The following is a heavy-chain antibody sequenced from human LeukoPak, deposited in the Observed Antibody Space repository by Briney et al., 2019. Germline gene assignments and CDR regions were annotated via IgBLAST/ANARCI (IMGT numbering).Heavy chain of an antibody. CDR2: ISYDGSNK. Sequence: GRSLRLSCAASGFTFSSYGMHWVRQAPGKGLEWVAVISYDGSNKYYADSVKGRFTISRDNSKNTLYLQMNSLRAEDTAVYYCAKEGGIQLWLPAAFDIWGQGTMVTVSS. D-gene: IGHD5-18*01. CDR3: AKEGGIQLWLPAAFDI. V-gene: IGHV3-30*18. J-gene: IGHJ3*02. CDR1: GFTFSSYG.